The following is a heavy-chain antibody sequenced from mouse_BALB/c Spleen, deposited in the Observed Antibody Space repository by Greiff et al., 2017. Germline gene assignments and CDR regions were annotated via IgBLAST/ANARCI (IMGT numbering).Heavy chain of an antibody. V-gene: IGHV5-6*01. CDR2: ISSGGSYT. CDR3: ARGKGAMDY. J-gene: IGHJ4*01. D-gene: IGHD2-1*01. CDR1: GFTFSSYG. Sequence: EVKVVESGGDLVKPGGSLKLSCAASGFTFSSYGMSWVRQTPDKRLEWVATISSGGSYTYYPDSVKGRFIISRDNAKNTLYLQMSSLKSEDTAMYYCARGKGAMDYWGQGTSVTVSS.